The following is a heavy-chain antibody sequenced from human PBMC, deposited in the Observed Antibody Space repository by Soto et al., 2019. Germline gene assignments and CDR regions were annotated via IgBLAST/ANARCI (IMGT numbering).Heavy chain of an antibody. CDR3: AKGSRSGRYYFDY. D-gene: IGHD6-19*01. J-gene: IGHJ4*02. CDR2: ISYDGSNK. CDR1: GFTFSSYG. V-gene: IGHV3-30*18. Sequence: PGGSLRLSCAASGFTFSSYGMHWVRQAPGKGLEWVAVISYDGSNKYYADSVKGRFTISRDNSKNTLYLQMNSLRAEDTAVYYCAKGSRSGRYYFDYWGQGTLVTVSS.